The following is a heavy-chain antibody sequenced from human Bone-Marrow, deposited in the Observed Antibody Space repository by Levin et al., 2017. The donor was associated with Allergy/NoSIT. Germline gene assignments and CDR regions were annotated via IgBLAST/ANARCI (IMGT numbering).Heavy chain of an antibody. CDR3: ATRHRGEDYYDRSGYFYFDY. D-gene: IGHD3-22*01. J-gene: IGHJ4*02. Sequence: KRGESLKISCKASGYTFTGYYIHWVRQVPGQGLEWMGWINPNSGGTRYAQKFQGRVTMTRDTSISTAYMDLSWLRSDDTALYYCATRHRGEDYYDRSGYFYFDYWGQGILLTVSS. V-gene: IGHV1-2*02. CDR1: GYTFTGYY. CDR2: INPNSGGT.